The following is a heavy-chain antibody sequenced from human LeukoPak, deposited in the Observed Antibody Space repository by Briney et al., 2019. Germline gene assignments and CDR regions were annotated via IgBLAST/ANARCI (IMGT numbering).Heavy chain of an antibody. CDR1: GFTFSSYS. V-gene: IGHV3-48*01. CDR2: ISSSSGTI. J-gene: IGHJ3*02. Sequence: GGSLRLSCAASGFTFSSYSMNWVRQAPGKGLEWVSYISSSSGTIYYADSVKGRFTISRDNAKNSLYLQMNSLRAEDTAVYYCARKGTYYYDSSGYYPDAFDIWGQGTMVTVSS. CDR3: ARKGTYYYDSSGYYPDAFDI. D-gene: IGHD3-22*01.